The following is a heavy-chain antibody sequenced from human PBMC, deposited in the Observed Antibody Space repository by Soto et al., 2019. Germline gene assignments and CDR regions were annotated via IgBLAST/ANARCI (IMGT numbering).Heavy chain of an antibody. Sequence: GGSLRLSCEASGFTFSSYPMHWVRQAPGKGLEWVTVISYDGGNQYYADSVKGRFTISRDNSKDTLYLQMHSLRSDDTAVYFCERGPITQTLFIDHWGQGTLVTVSS. V-gene: IGHV3-30-3*01. D-gene: IGHD1-20*01. CDR3: ERGPITQTLFIDH. CDR2: ISYDGGNQ. CDR1: GFTFSSYP. J-gene: IGHJ4*02.